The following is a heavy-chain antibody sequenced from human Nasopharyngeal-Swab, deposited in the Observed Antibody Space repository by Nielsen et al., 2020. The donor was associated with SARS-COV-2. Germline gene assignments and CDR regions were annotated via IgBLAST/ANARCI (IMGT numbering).Heavy chain of an antibody. CDR1: GFTFSNYA. D-gene: IGHD7-27*01. CDR3: AKMRDWGDFAFDI. CDR2: IRGNGVST. J-gene: IGHJ3*02. V-gene: IGHV3-23*01. Sequence: GGSLRLSCAASGFTFSNYAMTWVRQAPGKGLEWVSSIRGNGVSTYYADSVKGRFTISSDKSKSTLELQMSSLRAGDTAVYYCAKMRDWGDFAFDIWGQGTMVIVSS.